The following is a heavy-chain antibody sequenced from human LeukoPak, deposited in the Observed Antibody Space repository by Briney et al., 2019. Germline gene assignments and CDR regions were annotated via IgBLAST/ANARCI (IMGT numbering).Heavy chain of an antibody. CDR2: INPNSGGT. CDR1: GYTFTGHY. J-gene: IGHJ5*02. D-gene: IGHD3-22*01. V-gene: IGHV1-2*02. CDR3: ARGPRVETYYYDSSGYSFDP. Sequence: ASVEVFCKASGYTFTGHYISWVRQGPGQGLEWMGWINPNSGGTNYAQKFQGRVTMTRDTSISTAYMELSRLRSDDTAVYYCARGPRVETYYYDSSGYSFDPWGQGTLVTVSS.